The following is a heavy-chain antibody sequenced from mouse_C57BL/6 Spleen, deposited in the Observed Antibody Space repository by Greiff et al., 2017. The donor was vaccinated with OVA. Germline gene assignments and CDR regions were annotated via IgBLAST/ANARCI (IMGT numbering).Heavy chain of an antibody. Sequence: VQVQQPGAELVMPGASVKLSCKASGYTFTSYWMHWVKQRPGQGLEWIGEIDPSDSYTNYNQKFKGKSTLTVDKSSSTAYMQLSSLTSEDSAVYYCARSKSSGFDYWGQGTTLTVSS. CDR3: ARSKSSGFDY. CDR2: IDPSDSYT. V-gene: IGHV1-69*01. J-gene: IGHJ2*01. D-gene: IGHD3-1*01. CDR1: GYTFTSYW.